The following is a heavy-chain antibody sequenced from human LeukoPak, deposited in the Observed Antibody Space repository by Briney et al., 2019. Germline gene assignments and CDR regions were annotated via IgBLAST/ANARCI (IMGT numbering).Heavy chain of an antibody. CDR2: ISTTGSGV. D-gene: IGHD3-22*01. Sequence: GGSLRLSCAASGFSFSTSEMSWVRQAPGKGLEWLSYISTTGSGVIYADSVKGRFTMSRDNAKNSLFLQMNSLRAEDTAVYYGARETRDSSGFGAFDIWGRGTMVTVSS. J-gene: IGHJ3*02. CDR3: ARETRDSSGFGAFDI. V-gene: IGHV3-48*03. CDR1: GFSFSTSE.